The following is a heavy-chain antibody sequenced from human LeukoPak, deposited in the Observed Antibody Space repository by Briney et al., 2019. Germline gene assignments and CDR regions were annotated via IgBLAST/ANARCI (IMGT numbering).Heavy chain of an antibody. CDR2: ISSSSSTT. J-gene: IGHJ4*02. CDR3: VTGEDSGRPQAIDD. CDR1: GFTFNTYA. Sequence: PGGSLRLSCVASGFTFNTYAMNWVRQAPGKGLEWVAYISSSSSTTYYADSVRGRFAISRDNAKKSLYLQMNSLRDEDTAVYYCVTGEDSGRPQAIDDWGQGTVVTVSS. D-gene: IGHD3-10*01. V-gene: IGHV3-48*02.